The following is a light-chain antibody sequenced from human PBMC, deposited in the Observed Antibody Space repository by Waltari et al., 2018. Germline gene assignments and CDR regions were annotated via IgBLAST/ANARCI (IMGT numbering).Light chain of an antibody. CDR2: EVS. J-gene: IGLJ1*01. Sequence: QSALTQPASVSGSPGQSITISCSGTDSDVGAYEFVSWYQQHPGKAPHLIIYEVSNRPSGISNRFSASKSGNTASLTISGLQAEDEADYYCSSYTTSSAPGVFGTGTRVTVL. V-gene: IGLV2-14*01. CDR1: DSDVGAYEF. CDR3: SSYTTSSAPGV.